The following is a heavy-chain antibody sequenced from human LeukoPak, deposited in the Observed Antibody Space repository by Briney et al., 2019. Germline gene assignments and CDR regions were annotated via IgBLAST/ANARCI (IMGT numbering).Heavy chain of an antibody. CDR2: ISGSGFTT. V-gene: IGHV3-23*01. CDR1: GFTFSTYA. J-gene: IGHJ4*02. CDR3: AKTGEYCTDGVCSNFDY. Sequence: PGGSLRLSCAASGFTFSTYAMSWVRQAPGKGLEWVSGISGSGFTTYYPDSVKGRFTTSRDNSKNTVYLQMNSLRVEDTAIYYCAKTGEYCTDGVCSNFDYWGQGTLVTVSS. D-gene: IGHD2-8*01.